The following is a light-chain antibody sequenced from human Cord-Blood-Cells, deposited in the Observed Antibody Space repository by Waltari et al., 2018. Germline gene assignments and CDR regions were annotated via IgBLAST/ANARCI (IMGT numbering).Light chain of an antibody. CDR1: QSISSW. Sequence: DIQMTQSSSTLSASVGYRVTITCRASQSISSWLAWYQQKPGKAPTLLIYKASSLESGVPSRFSGSGSWTEFTLTISSLQPDDFATYYCQQYNSYSHTFGQGTKLEIK. J-gene: IGKJ2*01. CDR3: QQYNSYSHT. CDR2: KAS. V-gene: IGKV1-5*03.